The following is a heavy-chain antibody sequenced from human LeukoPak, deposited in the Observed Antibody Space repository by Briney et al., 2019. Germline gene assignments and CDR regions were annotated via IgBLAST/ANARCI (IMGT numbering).Heavy chain of an antibody. Sequence: GGSLRLSCAASGFTFSSYSMNWVRQAPGKGLEWVSSISYSSSYINYADSVKGRFTISRDNAKNSLYLQMNSLRAEDTAVYYCARGGRLFDYWGQGTLVTVSS. V-gene: IGHV3-21*01. CDR2: ISYSSSYI. J-gene: IGHJ4*02. CDR1: GFTFSSYS. CDR3: ARGGRLFDY.